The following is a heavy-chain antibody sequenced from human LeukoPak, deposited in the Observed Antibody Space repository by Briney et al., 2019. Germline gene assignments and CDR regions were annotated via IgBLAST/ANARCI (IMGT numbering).Heavy chain of an antibody. CDR1: GFTFSSYS. D-gene: IGHD3-10*01. CDR2: ISSSSSTI. J-gene: IGHJ4*02. Sequence: GGSLRLSCAASGFTFSSYSMNWVRQAPGKGLEWVSYISSSSSTIYYADSVKGRFTISRDNAKNSLYLQMNSLRAEDTALYYCAKDWYGSGSYPDYWGQGTLVTVS. CDR3: AKDWYGSGSYPDY. V-gene: IGHV3-48*04.